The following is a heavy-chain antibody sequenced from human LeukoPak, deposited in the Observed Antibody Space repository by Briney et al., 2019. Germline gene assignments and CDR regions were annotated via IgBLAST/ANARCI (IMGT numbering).Heavy chain of an antibody. D-gene: IGHD6-13*01. Sequence: GGSLRLSCAASGFTFSSYSMNWVRQAPGKGLEWVAVIWYDGSNKYYADSVKGRFTISRDNSKNTLYLQMNSLRAEDTAVYYCARDPHSSSWPEYFQHWGPGTLVTVSS. CDR3: ARDPHSSSWPEYFQH. V-gene: IGHV3-33*08. J-gene: IGHJ1*01. CDR1: GFTFSSYS. CDR2: IWYDGSNK.